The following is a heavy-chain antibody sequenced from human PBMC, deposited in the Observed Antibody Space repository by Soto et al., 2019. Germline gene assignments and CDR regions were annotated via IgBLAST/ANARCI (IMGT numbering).Heavy chain of an antibody. J-gene: IGHJ4*02. Sequence: PGESLKISCQGSGYSFTSYWIGWVRQMPGKGLEWMGIIYPGDSDTRYSPSFQGQVTISADKSISTAYLQWSSLKASDTAMYYCARKLDYSPCYFDYWGQGTLVTVSS. CDR2: IYPGDSDT. CDR3: ARKLDYSPCYFDY. CDR1: GYSFTSYW. V-gene: IGHV5-51*01. D-gene: IGHD2-15*01.